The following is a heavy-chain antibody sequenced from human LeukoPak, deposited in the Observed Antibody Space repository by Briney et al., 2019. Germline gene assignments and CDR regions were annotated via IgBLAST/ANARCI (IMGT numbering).Heavy chain of an antibody. V-gene: IGHV3-64D*06. Sequence: GGSLRLSCSVSGFTFSTYVMHWVRQAPGKGLEYVSAISSNGDNTYYADSVKGRFTISRDNSKNTLYRQMSSLRADDTAVYYCVRETGYWGQGTLVTVSS. CDR3: VRETGY. J-gene: IGHJ4*02. CDR2: ISSNGDNT. CDR1: GFTFSTYV.